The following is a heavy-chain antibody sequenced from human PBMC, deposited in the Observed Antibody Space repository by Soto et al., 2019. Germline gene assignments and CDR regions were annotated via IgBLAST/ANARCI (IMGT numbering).Heavy chain of an antibody. CDR3: ARGLPADPRRDFDY. CDR2: IYYSGST. Sequence: SETLSLTCTVSGGSISSYYWSWIRQPPGKGLEWIGYIYYSGSTNYNPSLKSRVTISVDTSKNQFSLKLSSVTAADTAVYYCARGLPADPRRDFDYWGQGTLVTVSS. V-gene: IGHV4-59*01. D-gene: IGHD2-2*01. CDR1: GGSISSYY. J-gene: IGHJ4*02.